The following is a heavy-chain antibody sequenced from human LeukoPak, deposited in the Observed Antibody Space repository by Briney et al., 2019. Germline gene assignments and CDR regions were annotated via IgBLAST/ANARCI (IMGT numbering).Heavy chain of an antibody. Sequence: ASVKVSCKASGYTFRDFGISWVRQAPGQGLEWMGGIIPIFGTANYAQKFQGRVTITADESTSTAYMELSSLRSEDTAVYYCARKLVGATPFDYWGQGTLVTVSS. CDR1: GYTFRDFG. J-gene: IGHJ4*02. CDR3: ARKLVGATPFDY. D-gene: IGHD1-26*01. V-gene: IGHV1-69*13. CDR2: IIPIFGTA.